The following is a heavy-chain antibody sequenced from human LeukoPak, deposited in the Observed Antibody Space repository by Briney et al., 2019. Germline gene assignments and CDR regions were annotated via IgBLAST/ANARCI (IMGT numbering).Heavy chain of an antibody. CDR1: GFTVSSYG. V-gene: IGHV3-23*01. Sequence: GGSLRLSCAASGFTVSSYGMSWVRQAPGKGLEWVSAISGSGGSTYYADSVKGRFTISRDNSKNTLYLQMNSLRAEDTAVYYCAKRRGLELLYYYYMDVWGKGTTVTVSS. CDR3: AKRRGLELLYYYYMDV. D-gene: IGHD1-7*01. CDR2: ISGSGGST. J-gene: IGHJ6*03.